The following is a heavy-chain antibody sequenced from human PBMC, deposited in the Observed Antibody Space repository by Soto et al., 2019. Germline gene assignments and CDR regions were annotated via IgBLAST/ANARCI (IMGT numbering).Heavy chain of an antibody. CDR3: ANLPVYDFWRGHDY. Sequence: EVQLLESGGGLVQPGGSLRLSCEASGFTFRSHAMSWVRQAPGKGLEWVSVISGSGDSTHYADSVKGRFTISRDNSKKTVYLQMNSLRAEDTAVYYCANLPVYDFWRGHDYWGQGTLITVSS. J-gene: IGHJ4*02. CDR2: ISGSGDST. CDR1: GFTFRSHA. D-gene: IGHD3-3*01. V-gene: IGHV3-23*01.